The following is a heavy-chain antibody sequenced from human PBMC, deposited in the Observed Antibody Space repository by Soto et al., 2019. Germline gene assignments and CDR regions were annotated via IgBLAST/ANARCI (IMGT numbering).Heavy chain of an antibody. Sequence: GGSLRLSCSASGFTFSSYAMHWVRQAPGKGLEYVSAISSNGGSTYYADSVKGRFTISRDNSRNTLYLQMSSLRAEDTAVYYCVKGGIVGATNHFDIWGQGPMVTVSS. D-gene: IGHD1-26*01. CDR1: GFTFSSYA. J-gene: IGHJ3*02. CDR3: VKGGIVGATNHFDI. CDR2: ISSNGGST. V-gene: IGHV3-64D*09.